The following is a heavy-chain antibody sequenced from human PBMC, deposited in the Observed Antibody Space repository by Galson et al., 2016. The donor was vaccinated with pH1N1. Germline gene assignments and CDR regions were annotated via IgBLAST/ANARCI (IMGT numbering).Heavy chain of an antibody. CDR1: GGSISSWY. J-gene: IGHJ4*02. Sequence: TLSLTCSVSGGSISSWYWSWIRQSAGKGLEWIGRIYTSGSTNYNPSLNSRVTMSIDTSKSQFSLKLTSETAADTAVYYCARSLYGYGSGTYELDNWGQGTRVTVSS. CDR2: IYTSGST. V-gene: IGHV4-4*07. D-gene: IGHD3-10*01. CDR3: ARSLYGYGSGTYELDN.